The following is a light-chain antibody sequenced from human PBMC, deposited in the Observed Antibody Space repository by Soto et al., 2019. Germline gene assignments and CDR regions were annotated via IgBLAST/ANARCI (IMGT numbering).Light chain of an antibody. CDR2: GAS. V-gene: IGKV1-5*01. J-gene: IGKJ1*01. CDR1: QRIATW. Sequence: DIPLTQSPSTLSASVGDRVTITCRASQRIATWLAWYQHQPGSAPKLLIYGASTLQSGVPSRFSGSGSGAEFSLTISSLQSEDFAVYYCQQYNDWPLTFGQGTKVDIK. CDR3: QQYNDWPLT.